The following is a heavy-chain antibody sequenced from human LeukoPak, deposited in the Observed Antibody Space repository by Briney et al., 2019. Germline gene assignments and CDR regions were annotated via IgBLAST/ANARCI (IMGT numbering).Heavy chain of an antibody. CDR2: IKQDGSEI. D-gene: IGHD4-17*01. CDR1: GFTFSSYS. J-gene: IGHJ3*02. V-gene: IGHV3-7*01. CDR3: ARGPPNDYGDYIAFDI. Sequence: GGSLRLSCAASGFTFSSYSMNWVRQAPGKGLEWVANIKQDGSEIYYVDSVEGRFTISRDNAKNSLYLQMNSLRVEDTAVYYCARGPPNDYGDYIAFDIWGQGTMVTVTS.